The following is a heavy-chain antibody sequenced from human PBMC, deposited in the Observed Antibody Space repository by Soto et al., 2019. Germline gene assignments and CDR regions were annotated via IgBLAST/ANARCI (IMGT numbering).Heavy chain of an antibody. CDR1: GYTLTSYG. CDR3: ALVCSSTSCPMYYYYYGMDV. CDR2: ISAYNGNT. D-gene: IGHD2-2*01. J-gene: IGHJ6*02. Sequence: ASVKVSCKASGYTLTSYGISWVRQAPGQGLEWMGWISAYNGNTNYAQKLQGRVTMTTDTSTSTAYMELRSLRSDDTAVYYCALVCSSTSCPMYYYYYGMDVWGQGTTVTVSS. V-gene: IGHV1-18*01.